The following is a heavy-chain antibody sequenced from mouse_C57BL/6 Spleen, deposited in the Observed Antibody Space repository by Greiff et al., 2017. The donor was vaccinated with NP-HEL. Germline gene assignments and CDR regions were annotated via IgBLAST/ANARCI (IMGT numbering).Heavy chain of an antibody. CDR1: GYTFTDYY. J-gene: IGHJ2*01. D-gene: IGHD1-1*01. V-gene: IGHV1-76*01. Sequence: QLKQSGAELVRPGASVKLPCKASGYTFTDYYINWVKQRPGQGLEWIARIYPGSGNTYYNEKFKGKATLTAEKSSSTAYMQLSSLTSEDSAVYFCARLYYYGSSSFDYWGQGTTLTVSS. CDR2: IYPGSGNT. CDR3: ARLYYYGSSSFDY.